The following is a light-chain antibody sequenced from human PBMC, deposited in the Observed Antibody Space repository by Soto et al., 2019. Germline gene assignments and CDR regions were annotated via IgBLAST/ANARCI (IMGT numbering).Light chain of an antibody. V-gene: IGKV1-27*01. CDR2: AAS. CDR3: QKYNSAPLT. CDR1: QGISNY. J-gene: IGKJ4*01. Sequence: DIQMTQAPSSLSGSVGDSVTITGRASQGISNYLAWYQQKPGKVPKLLIYAASTLQSGVPSRFSGSGSGTDFTLTISSLQPEDVATYYCQKYNSAPLTLGGGTKVDIK.